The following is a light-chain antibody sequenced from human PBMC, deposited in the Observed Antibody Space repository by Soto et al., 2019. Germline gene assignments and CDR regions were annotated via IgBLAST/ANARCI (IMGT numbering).Light chain of an antibody. V-gene: IGLV2-23*02. CDR3: CSYAGSTAWV. CDR1: SSDVGSYNL. J-gene: IGLJ1*01. Sequence: QSVLTQPASVSGSPGQSITISCTGTSSDVGSYNLVSWYQQHPGKAPKLMIYEVSKRPSGVSNRSSGSKSGNTASLTISGLQAEDEADYYCCSYAGSTAWVFGTGTKVTVL. CDR2: EVS.